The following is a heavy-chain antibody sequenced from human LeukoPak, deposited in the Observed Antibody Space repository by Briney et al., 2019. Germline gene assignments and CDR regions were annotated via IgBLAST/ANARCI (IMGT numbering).Heavy chain of an antibody. CDR3: ASRGPYSSGCYDCDY. V-gene: IGHV4-59*12. CDR2: IYYSGST. D-gene: IGHD6-19*01. Sequence: PSETLSLTCTVSCGSISSYYWSWIRQPPGKGLEWIGYIYYSGSTNYNPSLKSRVTISVDTSKNQFSLKLSSVTAADTAVYYCASRGPYSSGCYDCDYWGQGTLVTVSS. CDR1: CGSISSYY. J-gene: IGHJ4*02.